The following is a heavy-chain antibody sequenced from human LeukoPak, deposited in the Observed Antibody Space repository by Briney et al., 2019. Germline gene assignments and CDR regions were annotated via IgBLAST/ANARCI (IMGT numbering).Heavy chain of an antibody. Sequence: SETLSLTCAVYGGSFSGYYWSWIRQPPGKGLEWIGEINHSGSTNYNPSLKSRVTISVDTSKNQFSLKLSSVTAADTAVYYCARGGHRIAVERKYFQHWGQGTLVTVSS. V-gene: IGHV4-34*01. J-gene: IGHJ1*01. D-gene: IGHD6-19*01. CDR2: INHSGST. CDR3: ARGGHRIAVERKYFQH. CDR1: GGSFSGYY.